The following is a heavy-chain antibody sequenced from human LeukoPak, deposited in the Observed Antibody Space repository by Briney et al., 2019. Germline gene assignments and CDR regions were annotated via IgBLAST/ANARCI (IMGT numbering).Heavy chain of an antibody. Sequence: SVKVSCKASGGTFSSYAISWVRQAPGQGLEWMGGIIPIFGTANYAQKFQGRVTITADKSTSTAYMELSSLRSEDTAVYYCARVQWLTLGYFDYWGQGTLVTVSS. V-gene: IGHV1-69*06. D-gene: IGHD5-12*01. J-gene: IGHJ4*02. CDR1: GGTFSSYA. CDR3: ARVQWLTLGYFDY. CDR2: IIPIFGTA.